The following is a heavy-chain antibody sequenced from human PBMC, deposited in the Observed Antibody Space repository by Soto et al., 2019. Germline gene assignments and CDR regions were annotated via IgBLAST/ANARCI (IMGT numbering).Heavy chain of an antibody. CDR3: AKDPRVVVAHVGLDY. CDR1: GFSFSSYW. J-gene: IGHJ4*02. CDR2: IKGDGSEK. Sequence: PGGSLRLSCAAYGFSFSSYWMSWVRQAPGKGLEWVANIKGDGSEKYYVDSVKGRFTISRDNAKNTLYLQMNSLRADDTAVYYCAKDPRVVVAHVGLDYWGQGTLVTVSS. V-gene: IGHV3-7*04. D-gene: IGHD3-22*01.